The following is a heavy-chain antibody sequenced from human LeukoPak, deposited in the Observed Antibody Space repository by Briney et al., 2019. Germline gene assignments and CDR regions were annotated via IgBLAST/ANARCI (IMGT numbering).Heavy chain of an antibody. CDR3: ARVMGDTYDGHWFHLDY. D-gene: IGHD3-16*01. CDR1: GGSFSGYY. Sequence: SETLSLTCAVYGGSFSGYYWSWIRQPPGKGLEWIGEINHSGSTNYNPSLKSRVTISVDTSKNQFSLRLNSVTAADTAVYYCARVMGDTYDGHWFHLDYWGQGTLVTVSS. J-gene: IGHJ4*02. V-gene: IGHV4-34*09. CDR2: INHSGST.